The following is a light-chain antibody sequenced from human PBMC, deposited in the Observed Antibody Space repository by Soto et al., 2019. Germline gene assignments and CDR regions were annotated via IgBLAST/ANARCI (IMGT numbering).Light chain of an antibody. Sequence: QSALTQPRSVSGSPGQSVTISCTGTSSDVGGYNYVSWYQQHPGKAPKLMIYDVSKRPSGVPDRFSGSKSGNTASLTISGLQSEHEADYYCCSDAGTLVFGGGTQLTVL. V-gene: IGLV2-11*01. CDR3: CSDAGTLV. CDR2: DVS. J-gene: IGLJ3*02. CDR1: SSDVGGYNY.